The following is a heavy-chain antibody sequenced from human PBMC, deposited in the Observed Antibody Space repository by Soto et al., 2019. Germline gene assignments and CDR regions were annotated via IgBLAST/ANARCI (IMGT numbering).Heavy chain of an antibody. CDR3: ARSEATGLDY. CDR2: IYYSGST. V-gene: IGHV4-30-4*01. J-gene: IGHJ4*02. CDR1: GGSLSSGDYY. D-gene: IGHD1-26*01. Sequence: SETLSLTCTVSGGSLSSGDYYWSWLRQPPGKGLEWIGYIYYSGSTYYNPSLKSRVTISVDKSKNHFSLKLSSVTAADTAVYYCARSEATGLDYWGQGTLVTVSS.